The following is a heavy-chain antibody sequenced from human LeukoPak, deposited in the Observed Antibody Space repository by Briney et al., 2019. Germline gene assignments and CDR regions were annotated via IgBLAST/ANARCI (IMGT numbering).Heavy chain of an antibody. CDR2: IYYRGTT. D-gene: IGHD2-21*02. CDR3: SRQGDLGGPGTIYFLH. Sequence: SETLSLTCTVSGASISSNSYYWGWIRQPPGKGLEWIGSIYYRGTTYYNPTLKSRVTISIDTSKNQFSLKLNSVTAPDTAVYYCSRQGDLGGPGTIYFLHWGQGTLVTVSS. V-gene: IGHV4-39*01. J-gene: IGHJ1*01. CDR1: GASISSNSYY.